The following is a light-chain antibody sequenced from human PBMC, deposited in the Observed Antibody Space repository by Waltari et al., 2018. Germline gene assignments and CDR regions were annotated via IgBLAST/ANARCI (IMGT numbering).Light chain of an antibody. CDR1: QSVNNY. Sequence: EIVLTQSPATLSLSPGERATLPCRASQSVNNYLAWYQHKPGQTPRLLIYGVSNRATGIPARFSGSGSGTDFTLTISSLEPEDFAVYYCQQRSNWPPSITFGQGTRLEIK. J-gene: IGKJ5*01. CDR2: GVS. CDR3: QQRSNWPPSIT. V-gene: IGKV3-11*01.